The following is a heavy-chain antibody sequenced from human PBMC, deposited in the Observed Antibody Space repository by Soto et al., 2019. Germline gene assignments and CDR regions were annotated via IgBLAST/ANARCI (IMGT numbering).Heavy chain of an antibody. CDR3: ARQSDSSGYYYEPGAFDI. D-gene: IGHD3-22*01. V-gene: IGHV5-51*01. J-gene: IGHJ3*02. CDR1: GYSFTKYW. Sequence: PGESLKISCKGSGYSFTKYWIGWVRQMPGKGLEWMGIIYPGDSDTRYSPSFQGQVTISADKSISTAYLQWSSLKASDTAMYYCARQSDSSGYYYEPGAFDIWGQGTMVTVSS. CDR2: IYPGDSDT.